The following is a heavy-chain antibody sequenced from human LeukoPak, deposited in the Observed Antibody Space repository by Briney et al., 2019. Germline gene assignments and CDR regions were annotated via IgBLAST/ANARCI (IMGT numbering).Heavy chain of an antibody. CDR3: ARGRTSRSPYYYYYMDV. J-gene: IGHJ6*03. CDR2: TYYRSKWYN. D-gene: IGHD2-2*01. Sequence: SQTLSLTCAISGDSVSSNSAAWNWIRQSPSRGLEWLGRTYYRSKWYNGYAVSVKSRITINPDTSKNQFSLQLNSVTPEDTAVYYCARGRTSRSPYYYYYMDVWGKGTTVTVSS. V-gene: IGHV6-1*01. CDR1: GDSVSSNSAA.